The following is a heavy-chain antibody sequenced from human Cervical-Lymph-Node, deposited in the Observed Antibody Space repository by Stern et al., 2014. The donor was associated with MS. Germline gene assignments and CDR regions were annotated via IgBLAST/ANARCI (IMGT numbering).Heavy chain of an antibody. V-gene: IGHV3-30*03. CDR3: ARDYEDTSMLFDH. Sequence: VQLEESGGAVVQPGRSLRLSCAASGFTFSSYGMHWVRQASGKGLEGVTVISYDGNHKYYAASVKGRFTISRDNSKNTLHLQMNSVTPDDTAIYYCARDYEDTSMLFDHWGQGTLVTVSS. D-gene: IGHD2-8*01. CDR2: ISYDGNHK. J-gene: IGHJ4*02. CDR1: GFTFSSYG.